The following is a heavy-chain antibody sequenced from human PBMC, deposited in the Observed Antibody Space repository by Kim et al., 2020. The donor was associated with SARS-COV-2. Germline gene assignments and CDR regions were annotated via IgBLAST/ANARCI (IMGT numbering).Heavy chain of an antibody. Sequence: GGSLRLSCAASGLSFSDSYMNWVRQAPGKGLEWLSFISTRGESIFYADSVEGRFTISRDNAKNSLYWQMNYLRDEDTAVYYCARSGNGYNAFGIWGQGVLVTVSS. CDR2: ISTRGESI. V-gene: IGHV3-11*01. CDR1: GLSFSDSY. J-gene: IGHJ4*02. D-gene: IGHD5-12*01. CDR3: ARSGNGYNAFGI.